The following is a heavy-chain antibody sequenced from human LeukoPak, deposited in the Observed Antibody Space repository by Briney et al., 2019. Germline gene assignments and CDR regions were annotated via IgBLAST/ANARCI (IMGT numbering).Heavy chain of an antibody. CDR2: INPNSGGT. D-gene: IGHD2-15*01. J-gene: IGHJ6*03. CDR3: ARAVVVVAATPSPYYYYYYMDV. CDR1: GYTFTGYY. Sequence: GASVKVSCKASGYTFTGYYMHWVRQAPGQGLEWMGWINPNSGGTNYAQKFQGRVTMTRDTSISTAYMELSRLRSDDTAVYYCARAVVVVAATPSPYYYYYYMDVWGKGTTVTISS. V-gene: IGHV1-2*02.